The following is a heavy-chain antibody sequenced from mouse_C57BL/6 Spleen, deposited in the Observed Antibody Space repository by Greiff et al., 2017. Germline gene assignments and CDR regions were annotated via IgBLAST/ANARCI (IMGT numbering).Heavy chain of an antibody. J-gene: IGHJ4*01. CDR2: INPNNGGT. V-gene: IGHV1-26*01. CDR3: ARSPPGNYAMDY. CDR1: GYTFTDYY. Sequence: EVQLQQSGPELVKPGASVKISCKASGYTFTDYYMNWVKQSHGKSLEWIGDINPNNGGTSYNQKFKGKATWTVDKSSSTAYMELRSLTSEDSAVYYCARSPPGNYAMDYWGQGTSVTVSS.